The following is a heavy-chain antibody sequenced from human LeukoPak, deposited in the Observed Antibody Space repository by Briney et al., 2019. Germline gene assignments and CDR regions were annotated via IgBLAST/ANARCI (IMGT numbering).Heavy chain of an antibody. V-gene: IGHV3-23*01. CDR2: ISGSGGST. Sequence: GGSLRLSCAASGFTFSNYGMSWVRQAPGKGLEWVSAISGSGGSTYYSDSVKGRFTISRDNSKNTLYLQMNSLRAEDTAVYYCARGSGYYYSSFDYWGQGTLVTVSS. CDR3: ARGSGYYYSSFDY. CDR1: GFTFSNYG. J-gene: IGHJ4*02. D-gene: IGHD3-22*01.